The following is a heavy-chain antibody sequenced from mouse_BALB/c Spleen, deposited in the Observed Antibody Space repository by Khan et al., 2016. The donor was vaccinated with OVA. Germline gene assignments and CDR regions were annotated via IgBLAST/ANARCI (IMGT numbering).Heavy chain of an antibody. V-gene: IGHV2-9*02. Sequence: VELVESGPGLVAPSQSLSITCTVTGFSLTSYAIHWIRQPPGKGLEWLGIIWAGGSTNYNSALMSRLSISKDNSKSQVFLKMNSLQTHDTAMYYCARDREHDYIDYWGQGTTLTVSS. J-gene: IGHJ2*01. CDR2: IWAGGST. CDR3: ARDREHDYIDY. CDR1: GFSLTSYA.